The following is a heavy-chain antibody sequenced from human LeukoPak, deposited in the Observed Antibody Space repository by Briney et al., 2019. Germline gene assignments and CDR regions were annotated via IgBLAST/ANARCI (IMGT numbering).Heavy chain of an antibody. Sequence: PSETLSLTCAVYGGSFSGYYWSWIRQPPGKGLEWIGEINHSGSTNYNPSLKSRVTISVDTSKNQFSLKLSSVTAADTAVYYCARSGSGYYFAYGMGVWGQGTTVTVSS. CDR3: ARSGSGYYFAYGMGV. J-gene: IGHJ6*02. D-gene: IGHD3-22*01. V-gene: IGHV4-34*01. CDR1: GGSFSGYY. CDR2: INHSGST.